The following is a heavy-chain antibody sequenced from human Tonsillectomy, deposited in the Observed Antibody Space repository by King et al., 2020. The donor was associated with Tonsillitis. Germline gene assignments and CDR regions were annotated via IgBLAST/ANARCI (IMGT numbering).Heavy chain of an antibody. D-gene: IGHD3-10*01. CDR3: ARGSSTMVRGIMLPADF. V-gene: IGHV1-2*02. CDR2: INPYSGGT. J-gene: IGHJ4*02. Sequence: QGQLVQSGAEVKKPGASVKVSCKASGYTFTGYYMHWVRQAPGQGLEWMGWINPYSGGTNYAQKFQGRVSMTRDTSISTGYMELSSLRSDDTAVYYCARGSSTMVRGIMLPADFWGQGNLVTVSS. CDR1: GYTFTGYY.